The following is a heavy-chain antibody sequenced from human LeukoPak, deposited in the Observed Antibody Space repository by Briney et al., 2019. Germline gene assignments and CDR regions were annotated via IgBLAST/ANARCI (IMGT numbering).Heavy chain of an antibody. CDR2: ISSSGTNI. CDR3: ARGQASDY. CDR1: GFSFSTYG. V-gene: IGHV3-21*01. J-gene: IGHJ4*02. Sequence: GGSLRLSCAASGFSFSTYGMNWVRQAPGKGLEWVSSISSSGTNIYYADSVKGRFTISRDNAKNSLYLQMNSLRAEDTAVYYCARGQASDYWGQGTLVTVSS.